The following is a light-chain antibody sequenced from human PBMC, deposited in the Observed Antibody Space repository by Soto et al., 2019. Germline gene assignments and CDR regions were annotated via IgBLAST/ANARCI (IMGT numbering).Light chain of an antibody. CDR3: QSYATSLTYYV. Sequence: QSVLTQPPSVSGAPGQRVTISCTGSSSNIGAGHDVHWYQQLPGTAPKLLIYANTNRPSGVPDRFSASKSGTSASLAITGLQAEDEADYYCQSYATSLTYYVFGAGTKLTVL. CDR1: SSNIGAGHD. J-gene: IGLJ1*01. CDR2: ANT. V-gene: IGLV1-40*01.